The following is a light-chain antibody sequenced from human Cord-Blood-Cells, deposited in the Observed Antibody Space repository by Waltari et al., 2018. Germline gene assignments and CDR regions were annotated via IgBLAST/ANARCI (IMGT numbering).Light chain of an antibody. J-gene: IGLJ2*01. CDR3: CSYAGSYTLV. Sequence: QSALTQPRPVSGSPGQSVTISCTGTSSAVGGYNYVSWYQQHPGKAPKLMIYDVSKRPSGVPDRFSGSKSGNTASLTISGLQAEDEADYYCCSYAGSYTLVFGGGTKLTVL. CDR1: SSAVGGYNY. CDR2: DVS. V-gene: IGLV2-11*01.